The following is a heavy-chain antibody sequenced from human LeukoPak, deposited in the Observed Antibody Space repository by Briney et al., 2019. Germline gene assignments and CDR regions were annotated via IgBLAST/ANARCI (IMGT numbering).Heavy chain of an antibody. CDR3: ARSLAAGFDI. Sequence: QSGGSLRFSCAASGFSFSSYAMTWVRQAPGKGLEWVANMKQDGSEKYYVDSVRGRFTISRDNAKNSLYLQMNSLRAEDTAVYYCARSLAAGFDIRGQGTMVTVSS. D-gene: IGHD6-25*01. CDR2: MKQDGSEK. V-gene: IGHV3-7*04. CDR1: GFSFSSYA. J-gene: IGHJ3*02.